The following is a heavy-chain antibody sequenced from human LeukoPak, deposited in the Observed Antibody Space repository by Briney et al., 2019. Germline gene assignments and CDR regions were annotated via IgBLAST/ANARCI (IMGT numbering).Heavy chain of an antibody. V-gene: IGHV4-39*01. CDR1: GDSISSSSYY. J-gene: IGHJ4*02. CDR3: ARLSRAVAGKDYFDY. D-gene: IGHD6-19*01. Sequence: PSETLSLTCTVSGDSISSSSYYWGWIRQPPGKGLEWIGSFYYSGSTYYNPSLKSRVTISVDTSKNQFSLKLSSVTAADTAVYYCARLSRAVAGKDYFDYWGQGTLVTVSS. CDR2: FYYSGST.